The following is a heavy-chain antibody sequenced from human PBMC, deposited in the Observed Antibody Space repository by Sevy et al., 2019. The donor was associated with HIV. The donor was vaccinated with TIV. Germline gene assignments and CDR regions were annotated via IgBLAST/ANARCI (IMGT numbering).Heavy chain of an antibody. J-gene: IGHJ4*02. CDR3: ARGALIQHQLDYFDS. CDR1: GVSISPYY. D-gene: IGHD2-2*01. V-gene: IGHV4-59*01. CDR2: INYTGSS. Sequence: SETLSLTCTVSGVSISPYYWTWVRQPPGKGLEWIGYINYTGSSDHKSSLKSRVTTSVDTSKNQFCLRLTSVTAADTAIYYCARGALIQHQLDYFDSWGQGTLVTVSS.